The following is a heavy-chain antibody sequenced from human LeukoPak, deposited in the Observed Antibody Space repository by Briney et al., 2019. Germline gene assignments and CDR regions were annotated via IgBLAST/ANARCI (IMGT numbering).Heavy chain of an antibody. D-gene: IGHD1-1*01. V-gene: IGHV1-69*05. CDR3: ARAATGTTSRVWFDP. Sequence: SVKVSCKASGGTYSSYAISWVRQAPGQGLEWMGGIIPIFGTANYAQKFQGRVTITTVEFTSTAYMELSSLRSEDTAVYYCARAATGTTSRVWFDPWGKGTLVTVSS. CDR2: IIPIFGTA. J-gene: IGHJ5*02. CDR1: GGTYSSYA.